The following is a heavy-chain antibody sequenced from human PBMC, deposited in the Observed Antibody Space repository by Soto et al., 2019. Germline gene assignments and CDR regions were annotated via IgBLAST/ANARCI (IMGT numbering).Heavy chain of an antibody. J-gene: IGHJ3*02. D-gene: IGHD3-10*01. V-gene: IGHV4-39*01. CDR2: IYYSGST. CDR3: ARHPRGLSRGAFDI. Sequence: QLQLQESGPGLVKPSETLSLTCTVSGGSISSSSYYWGWIRQPPGKGLEWIGSIYYSGSTYYNPSLKSRVTISVDTSKNQFSLKLSSVTATDTAVYYCARHPRGLSRGAFDIWGQGTMVTVSS. CDR1: GGSISSSSYY.